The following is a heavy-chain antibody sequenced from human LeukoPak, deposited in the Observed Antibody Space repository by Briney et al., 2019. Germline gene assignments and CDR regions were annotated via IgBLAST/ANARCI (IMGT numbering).Heavy chain of an antibody. CDR1: GFTFDDYG. J-gene: IGHJ5*01. D-gene: IGHD2/OR15-2a*01. CDR3: AKDTGTSSLSNWFDS. V-gene: IGHV3-33*06. Sequence: PGGSLRLSCAASGFTFDDYGMSWVRQAPGKGLEWVAVIWYDGSNKYYVDSVKGRFTISRDNSKNTLYLQMNSLRAEDTAVYYCAKDTGTSSLSNWFDSWGQGTLVTVSS. CDR2: IWYDGSNK.